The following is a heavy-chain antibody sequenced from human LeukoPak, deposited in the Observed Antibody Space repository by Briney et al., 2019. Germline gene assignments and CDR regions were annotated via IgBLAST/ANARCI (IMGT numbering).Heavy chain of an antibody. V-gene: IGHV4-39*07. CDR2: IYYSGSS. Sequence: SQTLSLTCIVSGGSISSSNYYWGWIRQPPGKGLECIGSIYYSGSSYYNPSLKSRVTISVDTSKNQFSLKLSSVTAADTAVYYCARRHVEYSSSSDPYYFDYWGQGTLVTVSS. J-gene: IGHJ4*02. CDR1: GGSISSSNYY. CDR3: ARRHVEYSSSSDPYYFDY. D-gene: IGHD6-6*01.